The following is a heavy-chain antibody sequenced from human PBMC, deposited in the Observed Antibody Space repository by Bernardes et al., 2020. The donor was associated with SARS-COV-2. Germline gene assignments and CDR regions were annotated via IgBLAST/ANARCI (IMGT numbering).Heavy chain of an antibody. CDR3: ARLCSGRGLSGLDP. D-gene: IGHD3-10*01. J-gene: IGHJ5*02. V-gene: IGHV4-34*01. CDR1: GGSFSGYY. CDR2: INHSGST. Sequence: SETLSLTCAVYGGSFSGYYWSWIRQPPGKGLEWIGEINHSGSTNYNPSLKSRVTISVDTSKNQFSLKLSSVTAADTAVYYCARLCSGRGLSGLDPWGQGTLVTVSS.